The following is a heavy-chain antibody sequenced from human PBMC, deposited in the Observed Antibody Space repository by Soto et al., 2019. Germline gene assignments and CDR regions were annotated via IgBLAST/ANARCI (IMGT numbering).Heavy chain of an antibody. D-gene: IGHD2-15*01. Sequence: DVQLVESGGGLVQPGRSLRLSCAASGFTFDDYAMHWVRQAPGKGLEWVSGISWNSGSIGYADSVKGRFTISRDNAKNSLYLQMNSLRAEDTALYYCAKGDYSHYAFDIWGQGTMVTVSS. CDR3: AKGDYSHYAFDI. V-gene: IGHV3-9*01. J-gene: IGHJ3*02. CDR2: ISWNSGSI. CDR1: GFTFDDYA.